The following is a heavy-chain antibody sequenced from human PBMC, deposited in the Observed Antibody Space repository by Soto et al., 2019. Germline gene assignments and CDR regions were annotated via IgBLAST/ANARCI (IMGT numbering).Heavy chain of an antibody. V-gene: IGHV3-30-3*01. D-gene: IGHD3-3*01. CDR3: ARDQATIFGVVIPSFDY. CDR2: ISYDGSNK. J-gene: IGHJ4*02. Sequence: PGGSLRLSCAASGFTFSSYAMHWVRQAPGKGLEWVAVISYDGSNKYYADSVKGRFTISRDNSKNTLYLQMNSLRAEDTAVYYCARDQATIFGVVIPSFDYWGQGTLVTVSS. CDR1: GFTFSSYA.